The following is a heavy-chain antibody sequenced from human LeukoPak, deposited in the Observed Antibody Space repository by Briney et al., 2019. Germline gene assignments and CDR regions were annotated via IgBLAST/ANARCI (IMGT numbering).Heavy chain of an antibody. CDR3: ARAPHQLRFLEWSPDGWFDP. V-gene: IGHV1-2*02. CDR2: INPNSGGT. D-gene: IGHD3-3*01. CDR1: GYTFTGYY. J-gene: IGHJ5*02. Sequence: ASVKVSCTASGYTFTGYYMHWVRQAPGQGLEWMGWINPNSGGTNYAQKFQGRVTMTRDTSISTAYMELSRLRSDDTAVYYCARAPHQLRFLEWSPDGWFDPWGQGTLVTVSS.